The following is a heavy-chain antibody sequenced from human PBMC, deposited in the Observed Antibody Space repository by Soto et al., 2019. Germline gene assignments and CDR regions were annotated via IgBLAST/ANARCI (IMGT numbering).Heavy chain of an antibody. CDR3: ARDGPYYYASSMDV. V-gene: IGHV3-53*04. Sequence: EVQLVESGGGLVQPGGSLRLSCAASGIPVSSNYMTWVRQAPGKGLEWVSVLHSGGDTYYANSVKGRFTISRHDSTNTLFLQMNSLTPEDTAVYYSARDGPYYYASSMDVWGQGTTVTVSS. CDR2: LHSGGDT. J-gene: IGHJ6*02. CDR1: GIPVSSNY. D-gene: IGHD3-10*01.